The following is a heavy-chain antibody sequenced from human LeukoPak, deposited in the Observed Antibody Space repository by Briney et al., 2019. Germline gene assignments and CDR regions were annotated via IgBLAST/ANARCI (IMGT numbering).Heavy chain of an antibody. J-gene: IGHJ4*02. CDR2: INPNSGGT. Sequence: ASVKVSCKASGYTFTGYYMRWVRQAPGHGLEWMGWINPNSGGTKYARKFQGRVTMTRDTSINTAYMELSRLRSDDTAVYYCARPLSGDGTAAAQFEHWGQGTLVTVSS. CDR1: GYTFTGYY. D-gene: IGHD6-13*01. V-gene: IGHV1-2*02. CDR3: ARPLSGDGTAAAQFEH.